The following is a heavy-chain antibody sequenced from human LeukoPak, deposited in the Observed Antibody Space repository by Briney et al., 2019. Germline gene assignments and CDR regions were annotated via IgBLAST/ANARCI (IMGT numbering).Heavy chain of an antibody. V-gene: IGHV4-39*07. J-gene: IGHJ4*02. CDR2: IPYSGST. D-gene: IGHD3-10*01. CDR1: GDSISSSSYY. Sequence: SETLSLTCTVSGDSISSSSYYWGWIRQPPGKGLEWIGSIPYSGSTYYNPSLKSRVTISVDTSKNQFSLKLSCVTAADTAVYYCARCKDYYVSGSYYKTFGYWGQGTLVTVSS. CDR3: ARCKDYYVSGSYYKTFGY.